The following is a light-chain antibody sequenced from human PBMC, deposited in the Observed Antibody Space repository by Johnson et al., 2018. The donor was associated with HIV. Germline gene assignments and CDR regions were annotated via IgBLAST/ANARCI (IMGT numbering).Light chain of an antibody. CDR1: SSNIGNNY. CDR3: GTWDSSLSGV. J-gene: IGLJ1*01. V-gene: IGLV1-51*01. CDR2: DNN. Sequence: QSVLTQPPSVSAAPGQKVTISCSGSSSNIGNNYVSWYQQLPGTAPKLLIYDNNKRPSGIPDRFSGSKSGTSATLGITGLQTGDEADYYCGTWDSSLSGVFGTGTKATGL.